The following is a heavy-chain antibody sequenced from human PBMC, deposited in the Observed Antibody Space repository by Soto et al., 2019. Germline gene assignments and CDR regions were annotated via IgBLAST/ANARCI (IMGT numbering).Heavy chain of an antibody. CDR1: GGSISSGGYY. CDR2: IYYSGST. Sequence: SETLSLTCTVSGGSISSGGYYWSWIRQHPGKGLEWIGYIYYSGSTYYNPSLKSRVTMSVDTSKNQFSLKLSSVTAADTAVYYCARDHNSSGPFDYWGQGTLVTVSS. CDR3: ARDHNSSGPFDY. D-gene: IGHD3-22*01. J-gene: IGHJ4*02. V-gene: IGHV4-31*03.